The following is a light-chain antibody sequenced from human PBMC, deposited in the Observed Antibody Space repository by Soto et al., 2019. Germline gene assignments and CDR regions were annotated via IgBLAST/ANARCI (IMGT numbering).Light chain of an antibody. CDR1: QSVVHCDISTH. CDR3: MQGTHWPYT. CDR2: RVS. J-gene: IGKJ2*01. V-gene: IGKV2-30*02. Sequence: DVVMTQSPLSLPVTLGQPASISCRSSQSVVHCDISTHLNWFHQRAGQSPRRLIYRVSNRDSGALENSSDSGSGTDFTVQSSRVEAEDVGTYYCMQGTHWPYTFGQGTRLEIK.